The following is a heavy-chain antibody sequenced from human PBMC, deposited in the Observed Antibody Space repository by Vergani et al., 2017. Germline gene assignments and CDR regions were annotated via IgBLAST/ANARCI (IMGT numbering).Heavy chain of an antibody. CDR1: GLPFSNAC. J-gene: IGHJ6*02. CDR3: TTGTEKVRGESRYYYYGMDV. CDR2: IKSKTDGGTT. D-gene: IGHD3-10*01. V-gene: IGHV3-15*01. Sequence: EVQLVESGGGLATPGGSLRLSCAVSGLPFSNACTSWVRQAPGKGLEWVGRIKSKTDGGTTDYAAPVKGRFTISRDDSKNTLYLQMNSLKTEDTSVYYCTTGTEKVRGESRYYYYGMDVWGQGTTVTVSS.